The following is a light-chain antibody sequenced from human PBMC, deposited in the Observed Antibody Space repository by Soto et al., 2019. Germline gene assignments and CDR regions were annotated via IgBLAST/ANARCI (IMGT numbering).Light chain of an antibody. Sequence: DIQMTQSPSSVSASVGARVTITCRASQGISNWLAWYQQQPGKAPKLLIYGASSLQSGVPSRFSGGGSWTHFTLIISSLQPEDFATYYCQQTNSFLPLTFGGWTKVEI. CDR3: QQTNSFLPLT. J-gene: IGKJ4*01. CDR1: QGISNW. CDR2: GAS. V-gene: IGKV1-12*01.